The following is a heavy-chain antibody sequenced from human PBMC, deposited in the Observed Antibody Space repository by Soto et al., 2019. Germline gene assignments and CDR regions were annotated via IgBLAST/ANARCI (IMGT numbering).Heavy chain of an antibody. V-gene: IGHV1-69*13. CDR1: GDVFRSYG. CDR3: ARVRCFNGLCHTADYGMDV. CDR2: IIPISGTT. J-gene: IGHJ6*02. D-gene: IGHD2-8*01. Sequence: GASVKVSCKASGDVFRSYGINWVRQAPGQGLEWMGGIIPISGTTNYAQKFQGRVAITADESTDTVYMGLSRLRSEDTAVYFCARVRCFNGLCHTADYGMDVWGQGXTATVYS.